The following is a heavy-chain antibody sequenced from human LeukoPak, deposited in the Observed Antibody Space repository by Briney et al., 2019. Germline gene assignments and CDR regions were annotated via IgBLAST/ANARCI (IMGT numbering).Heavy chain of an antibody. CDR3: ARDSGWTFDI. D-gene: IGHD3-3*01. J-gene: IGHJ3*02. CDR1: GFTVSSNY. CDR2: IYSGGRT. V-gene: IGHV3-53*05. Sequence: GRSLRLSCAASGFTVSSNYMSWVRQAPGKGLEWVSVIYSGGRTYYADSVKGRFTISRDNSKNTLFLQMNSLRPEDTAVYYCARDSGWTFDIWGQGTMVTVSS.